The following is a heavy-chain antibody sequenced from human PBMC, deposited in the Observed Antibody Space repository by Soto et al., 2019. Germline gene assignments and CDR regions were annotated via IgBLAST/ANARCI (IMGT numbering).Heavy chain of an antibody. CDR1: GGSFKSGSYS. Sequence: SETLSLTCTVSGGSFKSGSYSWSWIRQPPGKGLEGIGYVYHTGRTSYNPSLKSRVSISMDTSKSQFSLNLDSVTGADTAVYFCTRDSAYFDSWGQGTLVTVSS. CDR3: TRDSAYFDS. CDR2: VYHTGRT. V-gene: IGHV4-61*01. J-gene: IGHJ4*02.